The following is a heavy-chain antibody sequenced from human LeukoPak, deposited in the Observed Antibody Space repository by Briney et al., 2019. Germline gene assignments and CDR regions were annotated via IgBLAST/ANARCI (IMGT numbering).Heavy chain of an antibody. CDR2: VSGSGDNT. Sequence: GRSLRLFCAASGFTFSSHAMSWVRQAPGKGLEWVSAVSGSGDNTYYADSVKGRFTISRDNSKNTLYLHMSSLRAEDTAVYYCACTAYYYYYLDVWGKGTTVTVSS. CDR3: ACTAYYYYYLDV. J-gene: IGHJ6*03. CDR1: GFTFSSHA. D-gene: IGHD5-18*01. V-gene: IGHV3-23*01.